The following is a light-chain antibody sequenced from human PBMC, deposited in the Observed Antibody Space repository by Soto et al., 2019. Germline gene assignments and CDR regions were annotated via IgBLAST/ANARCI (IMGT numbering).Light chain of an antibody. J-gene: IGKJ1*01. CDR1: QSISSW. CDR2: DAS. CDR3: QQYNSYWT. Sequence: DIQMTQSPSSLAGSVGDRVTISVRASQSISSWLAWYQQKPGKAPKLLIYDASSLESGVPSRFSGSGSGTEFTLTISSLQPDDFATYYCQQYNSYWTFGQGTKVDIK. V-gene: IGKV1-5*01.